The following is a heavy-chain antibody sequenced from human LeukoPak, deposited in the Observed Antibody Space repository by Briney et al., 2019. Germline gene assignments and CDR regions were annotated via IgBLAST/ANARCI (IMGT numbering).Heavy chain of an antibody. Sequence: GASVQVSCKASGYIFTNYGISWVRQAPGQGLEWMGWISVHNGNTRNSQKVQGRITMTADTSSTTAYMELRSLRFDDTAVYFCARDTASGWYYFDSWGQGSLVTVSP. CDR1: GYIFTNYG. CDR3: ARDTASGWYYFDS. V-gene: IGHV1-18*01. CDR2: ISVHNGNT. J-gene: IGHJ4*02. D-gene: IGHD6-19*01.